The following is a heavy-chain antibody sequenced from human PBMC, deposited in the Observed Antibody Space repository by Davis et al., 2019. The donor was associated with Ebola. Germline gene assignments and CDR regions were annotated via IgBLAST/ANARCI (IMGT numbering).Heavy chain of an antibody. CDR2: IIPIFGTA. V-gene: IGHV1-69*13. Sequence: SVKVSCKASGGTFSNYGINWVRQAPGQGLEWMGGIIPIFGTANYAEKFQGRITIIADESTSTVYMELSSLRSEDTAVYYCASERNDLDCSGGSCYSAAGHYYYYGMDVWGKGTTVTVSS. CDR3: ASERNDLDCSGGSCYSAAGHYYYYGMDV. D-gene: IGHD2-15*01. CDR1: GGTFSNYG. J-gene: IGHJ6*04.